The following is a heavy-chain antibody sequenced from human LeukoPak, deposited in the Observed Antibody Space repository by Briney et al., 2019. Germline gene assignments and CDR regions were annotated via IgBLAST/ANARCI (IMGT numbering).Heavy chain of an antibody. D-gene: IGHD5/OR15-5a*01. V-gene: IGHV3-7*01. CDR1: GFTFSTYW. Sequence: PGGSLRLSCAASGFTFSTYWMSWVRQPAGRGLEGVANINQGGSVKQHVDSVEGRFPVSGDNAKNSLFLQMNSLRAEDTAGYYCVRLSRSVPNDYWGQGTLVTVSS. CDR2: INQGGSVK. J-gene: IGHJ4*02. CDR3: VRLSRSVPNDY.